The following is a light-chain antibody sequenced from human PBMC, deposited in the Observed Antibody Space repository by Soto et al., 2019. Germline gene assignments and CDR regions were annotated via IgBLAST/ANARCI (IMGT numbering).Light chain of an antibody. CDR3: ISYTSGGTLV. CDR1: SSDVGGYNY. J-gene: IGLJ3*02. CDR2: EVA. V-gene: IGLV2-14*01. Sequence: QSALTQPASVSGSPGQSITISCTGTSSDVGGYNYVSWYQQHPGKAPKLIIYEVAKRPPGVSSRFSGSKSGNTASLTISGLQAEDEAYYSCISYTSGGTLVFGGGTKLTVL.